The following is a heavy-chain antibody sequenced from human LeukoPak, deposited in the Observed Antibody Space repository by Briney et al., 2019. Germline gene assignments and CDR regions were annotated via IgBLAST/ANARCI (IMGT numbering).Heavy chain of an antibody. J-gene: IGHJ3*02. D-gene: IGHD3-22*01. CDR3: ARGVHYDSSGYYYGAHGAFDI. V-gene: IGHV1-69*13. CDR1: GGTFSSYA. Sequence: SVKVSCKASGGTFSSYAISWVRQAPGQGLEWMGGIIPIFGTANYAQKFQGRVTITADEFTSTAYMELSSLRSEDTAVYYCARGVHYDSSGYYYGAHGAFDIWGQGTMVTVSS. CDR2: IIPIFGTA.